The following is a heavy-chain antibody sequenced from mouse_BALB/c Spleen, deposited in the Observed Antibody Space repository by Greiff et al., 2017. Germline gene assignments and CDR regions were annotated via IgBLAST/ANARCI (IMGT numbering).Heavy chain of an antibody. CDR1: GYTFTDYN. CDR2: INPNNGGT. D-gene: IGHD2-14*01. J-gene: IGHJ3*01. V-gene: IGHV1-18*01. Sequence: VQLQQSGPELVKPGASVKIPCKASGYTFTDYNMDWVKQSHGKSLEWIGDINPNNGGTIYNQKFKGKATLTVDKSSSTAYMELRSLTSEDTAVYYCARWGFRRVRLGAYWGQGTLVTVSA. CDR3: ARWGFRRVRLGAY.